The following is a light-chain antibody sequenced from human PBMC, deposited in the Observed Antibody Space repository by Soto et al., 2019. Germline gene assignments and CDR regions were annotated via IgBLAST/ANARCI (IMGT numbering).Light chain of an antibody. Sequence: DIKMNHSHSTLSASVWDGVAMNCRASQSISSWLAWYQQKPGKAPKLLIYDASSLKSGVPARFSGSGSGTEFTLTISSLQPDDFATYYCQQYNTYSTFGQGTRLE. J-gene: IGKJ5*01. CDR3: QQYNTYST. CDR2: DAS. CDR1: QSISSW. V-gene: IGKV1-5*01.